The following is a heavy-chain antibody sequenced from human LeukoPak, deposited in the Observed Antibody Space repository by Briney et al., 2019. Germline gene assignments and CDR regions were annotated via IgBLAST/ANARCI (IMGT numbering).Heavy chain of an antibody. CDR1: GGSFSGYY. CDR2: INHSGST. D-gene: IGHD3-22*01. V-gene: IGHV4-34*01. J-gene: IGHJ4*02. CDR3: ASRPKHNYYDSSGYGEPDGY. Sequence: KPSETLSLTCAVYGGSFSGYYWSWIRPPPGKGLEWIGEINHSGSTNYNPSLKSRVTISVDTSKNQFSLKLSSVTAADTAVYYCASRPKHNYYDSSGYGEPDGYWGQGTLVTVSS.